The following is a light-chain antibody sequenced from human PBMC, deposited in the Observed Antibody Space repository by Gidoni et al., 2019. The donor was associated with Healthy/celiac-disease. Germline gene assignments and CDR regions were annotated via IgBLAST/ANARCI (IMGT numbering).Light chain of an antibody. CDR3: QQYNSYSPPLT. J-gene: IGKJ4*01. Sequence: DIQMTQSPSTLSASVGDRVTITCRASQSISSWLAWYQQKPGKAPKLLIYDASSLESGVPSRFSGSGSGTEFTLTISSLQPDDFATYYGQQYNSYSPPLTFGGGTKVEIK. V-gene: IGKV1-5*01. CDR2: DAS. CDR1: QSISSW.